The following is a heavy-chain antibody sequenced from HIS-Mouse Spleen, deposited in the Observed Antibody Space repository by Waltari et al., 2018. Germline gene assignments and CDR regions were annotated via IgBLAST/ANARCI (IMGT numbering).Heavy chain of an antibody. CDR3: ARVAYCGGDCYSWYFDY. V-gene: IGHV4-39*07. CDR2: IYYSGST. D-gene: IGHD2-21*02. CDR1: GGSISSSSSY. Sequence: QLQLQESGPGLVKPSETLSLTCTVPGGSISSSSSYWGWIRQPPGKGLEWIGSIYYSGSTYYNPSLKSRVTISVDTSKNQFSLKLSSVTAADTAVYYCARVAYCGGDCYSWYFDYWGQGTLVTVSS. J-gene: IGHJ4*02.